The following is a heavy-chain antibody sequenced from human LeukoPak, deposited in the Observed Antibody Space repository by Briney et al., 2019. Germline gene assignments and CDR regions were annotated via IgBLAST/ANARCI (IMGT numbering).Heavy chain of an antibody. V-gene: IGHV4-39*07. CDR3: ARNGYYFDY. D-gene: IGHD1-14*01. CDR2: IYNSGST. J-gene: IGHJ4*02. CDR1: GGSISSNSYY. Sequence: PSETLSLTCTVSGGSISSNSYYWGWIRQPPGKGLEWIGSIYNSGSTYYNPSLKSRVTISIDGSKNQFSLKLSSVTAADTAVYYCARNGYYFDYWGQGTLVTVSS.